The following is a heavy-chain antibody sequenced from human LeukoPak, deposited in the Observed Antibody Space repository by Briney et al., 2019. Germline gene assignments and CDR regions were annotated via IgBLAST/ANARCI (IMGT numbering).Heavy chain of an antibody. CDR2: IYYSGST. D-gene: IGHD4-23*01. J-gene: IGHJ4*02. CDR3: ASYGGNSNVDY. Sequence: SETLSLTCTVSGGSISSGDYYWSWIRQPPGKGLEWIGYIYYSGSTYYNPSLKCRVTISVDTSKNQFSLKLSSVTAADTAVYYCASYGGNSNVDYWGQGTLVTVSS. CDR1: GGSISSGDYY. V-gene: IGHV4-30-4*01.